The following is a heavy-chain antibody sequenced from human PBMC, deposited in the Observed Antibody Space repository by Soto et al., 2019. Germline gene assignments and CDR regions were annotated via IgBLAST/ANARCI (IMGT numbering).Heavy chain of an antibody. V-gene: IGHV1-58*01. CDR1: GFTFTRSA. D-gene: IGHD3-3*01. Sequence: GASGKVSCKASGFTFTRSAVQWVLQARGQRLEWIGWIVVGSGNTNYAQKFQERVTITRDMSTSTAYMELSSLRSEDTAVYYCAADPSIFGVVGNWFDPWGQGTLVTVSS. CDR3: AADPSIFGVVGNWFDP. J-gene: IGHJ5*02. CDR2: IVVGSGNT.